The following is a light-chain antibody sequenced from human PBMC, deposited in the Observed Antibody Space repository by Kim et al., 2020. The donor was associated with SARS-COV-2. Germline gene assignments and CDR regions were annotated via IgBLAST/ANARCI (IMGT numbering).Light chain of an antibody. CDR1: QSVSSSY. J-gene: IGKJ1*01. Sequence: ARERAPLACRASQSVSSSYLAGYQQKPSQAPMLLIYGASSRATGIPDRFSVSGSGIDFTLTISRLEPEDFAVYYCKQYGSSPPWTFGQGTKVDIK. CDR3: KQYGSSPPWT. V-gene: IGKV3-20*01. CDR2: GAS.